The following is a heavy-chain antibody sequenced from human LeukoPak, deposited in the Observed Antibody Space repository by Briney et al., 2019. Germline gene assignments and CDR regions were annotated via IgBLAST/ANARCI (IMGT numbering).Heavy chain of an antibody. V-gene: IGHV3-53*01. CDR2: ICSVCST. D-gene: IGHD4-17*01. Sequence: PGGSLRLSCAASGFNVSTNYMSWVRQAPGKGLEWVSNICSVCSTYYADSVQGRFIISRDNSKNTLYLQMNSLRAEDTAVYYCAKEIYGDSTGGRFQQWGQGTLVTVSS. CDR1: GFNVSTNY. J-gene: IGHJ1*01. CDR3: AKEIYGDSTGGRFQQ.